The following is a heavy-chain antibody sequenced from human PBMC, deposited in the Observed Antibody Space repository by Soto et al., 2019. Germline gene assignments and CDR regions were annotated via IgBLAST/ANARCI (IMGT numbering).Heavy chain of an antibody. V-gene: IGHV3-33*01. CDR3: ARIQLDTIMALDY. D-gene: IGHD1-1*01. J-gene: IGHJ4*02. CDR1: GFTFDAYG. Sequence: QVQLVESGGGVVQPGGSLRLSCAASGFTFDAYGFHWVRQAAGKGLEWVAVVWSNGNLKYYADSVKGRFTISRDSSKSALNLQMNRLRADDTAVYYCARIQLDTIMALDYWGQGTLVTVSS. CDR2: VWSNGNLK.